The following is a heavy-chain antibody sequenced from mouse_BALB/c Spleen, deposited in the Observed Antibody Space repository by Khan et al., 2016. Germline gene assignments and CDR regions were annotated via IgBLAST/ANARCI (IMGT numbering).Heavy chain of an antibody. Sequence: EVQLQESGPGLVKPSQSLSLTCSVTGYSITSGYYWNWIRQFPGNKLEWMGFISYDGSNNYNPSLKNRTSITRDTSKNQFFLKLNSVTAEDTATYFCARGLPPDYWGQGTTLTVSS. D-gene: IGHD2-13*01. J-gene: IGHJ2*01. CDR2: ISYDGSN. V-gene: IGHV3-6*02. CDR1: GYSITSGYY. CDR3: ARGLPPDY.